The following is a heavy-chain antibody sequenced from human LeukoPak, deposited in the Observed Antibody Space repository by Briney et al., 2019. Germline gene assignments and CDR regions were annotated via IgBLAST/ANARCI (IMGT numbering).Heavy chain of an antibody. CDR2: IKNDGSET. V-gene: IGHV3-7*03. CDR1: GFNFRDHW. J-gene: IGHJ4*02. CDR3: VKNDGWFHLAQ. D-gene: IGHD6-19*01. Sequence: GGSLRLSCAVSGFNFRDHWMDWVRQAPGKGLEWVGHIKNDGSETYYLDSLKGRFSISRDNTNNALYLQMDSLRVEDTAVYYCVKNDGWFHLAQWGQGTLVTVSS.